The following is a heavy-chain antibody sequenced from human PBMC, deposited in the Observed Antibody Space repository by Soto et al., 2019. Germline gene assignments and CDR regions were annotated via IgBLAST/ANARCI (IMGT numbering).Heavy chain of an antibody. CDR2: ISHSGST. V-gene: IGHV4-34*01. J-gene: IGHJ4*02. D-gene: IGHD3-22*01. CDR1: GGSFSGYY. Sequence: PSETLSLTCAVFGGSFSGYYWSWIRQPPGKGLEWIGEISHSGSTNFNSSLKSRVTISVDTSKSQFSLRLRSVTAADTAVYYCARGVYYDTSGYFSGAFDYWGQGTLVTVSS. CDR3: ARGVYYDTSGYFSGAFDY.